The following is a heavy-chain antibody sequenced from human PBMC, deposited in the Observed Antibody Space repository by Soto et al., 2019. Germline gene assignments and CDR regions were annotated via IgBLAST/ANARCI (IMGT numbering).Heavy chain of an antibody. CDR3: AREGDSSAKGPAFDI. CDR1: GGTFSSYA. V-gene: IGHV1-69*13. J-gene: IGHJ3*02. Sequence: ASVKVSCKASGGTFSSYAISWVRQAPGQGLEWMGGIIPIFGTANYAQKFQGRVTITADESTSTAYMELSSLRSEDTAVYYCAREGDSSAKGPAFDIWGQGTMVTVSS. CDR2: IIPIFGTA. D-gene: IGHD3-22*01.